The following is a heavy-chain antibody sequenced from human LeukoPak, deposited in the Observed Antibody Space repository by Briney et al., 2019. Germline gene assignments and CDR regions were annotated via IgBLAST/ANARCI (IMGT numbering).Heavy chain of an antibody. CDR1: GGSISSSSYY. CDR2: IYYSGST. Sequence: SSETLSLTCTVSGGSISSSSYYWGWIRQPPGKGLEWIGSIYYSGSTYYNPSLKSRVTISVDTSKNQFSLKLSSVTAADTAVYYCARVIVVVVAATRGVYNWFDPWGQGTLVTVSS. CDR3: ARVIVVVVAATRGVYNWFDP. D-gene: IGHD2-15*01. V-gene: IGHV4-39*07. J-gene: IGHJ5*02.